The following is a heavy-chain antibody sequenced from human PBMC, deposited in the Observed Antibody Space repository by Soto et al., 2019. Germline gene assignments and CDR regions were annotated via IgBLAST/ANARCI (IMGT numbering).Heavy chain of an antibody. D-gene: IGHD2-2*01. V-gene: IGHV4-30-4*08. J-gene: IGHJ5*02. CDR2: IYYSGST. Sequence: PSETLSLTCTVSGGSSSSGGYYWSWIRQHPGKGLEWIGYIYYSGSTYYNPSLKSRVTISVDTSKNQFSLKLSSVTAADTAVYYCARATIVLVPAAMVSHWFDPWGQGTLVTVSS. CDR1: GGSSSSGGYY. CDR3: ARATIVLVPAAMVSHWFDP.